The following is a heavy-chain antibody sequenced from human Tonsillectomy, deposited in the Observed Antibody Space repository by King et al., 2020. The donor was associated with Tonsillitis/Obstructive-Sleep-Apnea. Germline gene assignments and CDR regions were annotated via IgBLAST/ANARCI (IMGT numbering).Heavy chain of an antibody. CDR3: ARDPTVVVVAATPYFDY. D-gene: IGHD2-15*01. CDR1: GFTFSSYS. J-gene: IGHJ4*02. V-gene: IGHV3-21*01. CDR2: ISSSGSYI. Sequence: VQLVESGGGLVKPGGSLRLSCAASGFTFSSYSMNWVRQAPGKGLEGVSSISSSGSYIHYADSVKGRFTISRDNAKNSLYLQMNSLRADETAVYYCARDPTVVVVAATPYFDYWGQGTLVTVSS.